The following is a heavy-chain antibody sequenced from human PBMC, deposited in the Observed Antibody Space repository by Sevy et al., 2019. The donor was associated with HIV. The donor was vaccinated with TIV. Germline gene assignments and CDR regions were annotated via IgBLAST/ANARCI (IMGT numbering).Heavy chain of an antibody. CDR3: VRGADYYDSSGGNCDY. V-gene: IGHV3-30*02. Sequence: GGSLRLSCAASGFTFSKYGMHWVRQAPGKGLEWVALIRYDGSNKYYADSVKGRFTISRDNSKNTLYLQMNSLRAEDTAVYYCVRGADYYDSSGGNCDYWGQGTLVTVSS. CDR2: IRYDGSNK. J-gene: IGHJ4*02. CDR1: GFTFSKYG. D-gene: IGHD3-22*01.